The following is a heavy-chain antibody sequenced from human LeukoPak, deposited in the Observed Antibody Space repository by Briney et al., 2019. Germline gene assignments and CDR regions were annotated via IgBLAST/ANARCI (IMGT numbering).Heavy chain of an antibody. CDR2: IYYNGNA. J-gene: IGHJ3*02. CDR3: ARSRFQDAFDI. V-gene: IGHV4-59*01. D-gene: IGHD3-3*01. CDR1: GGSISNSY. Sequence: SETLSLICTVSGGSISNSYWSWIRQPPGKGLEWIGYIYYNGNANYNPSLKSRLTISLDASKNHFSLKLSSVTAADTAMFYCARSRFQDAFDIWGQGAMVTVSS.